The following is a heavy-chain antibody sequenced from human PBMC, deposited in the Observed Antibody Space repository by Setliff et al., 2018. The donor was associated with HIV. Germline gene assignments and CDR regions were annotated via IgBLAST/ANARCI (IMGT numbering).Heavy chain of an antibody. CDR2: VSKSGDST. CDR3: ARDQLAMVRRNGMDV. J-gene: IGHJ6*02. Sequence: GSLRLSCVVSGFIFSRFEMNWVRQAPGKGLEWISYVSKSGDSTHYADSVKGRFTISRDNSKNTLYVQMNSLRVEDTAVYYCARDQLAMVRRNGMDVWGQGTTVTVSS. D-gene: IGHD3-10*01. CDR1: GFIFSRFE. V-gene: IGHV3-48*03.